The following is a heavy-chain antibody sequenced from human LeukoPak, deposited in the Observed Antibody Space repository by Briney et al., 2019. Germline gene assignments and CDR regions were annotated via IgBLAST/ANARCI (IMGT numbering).Heavy chain of an antibody. CDR1: GGTFSSYA. V-gene: IGHV1-69*05. J-gene: IGHJ6*03. Sequence: SVKVSCKASGGTFSSYAVSWVRQAPGQGLEWMGGIIPIFGTANYAQKFQGRVTITTDESTSTAYMELSSLRSEDTAVYYCASGPIRAARRYYYYYMDVWGKGTTVTVSS. CDR2: IIPIFGTA. CDR3: ASGPIRAARRYYYYYMDV. D-gene: IGHD6-6*01.